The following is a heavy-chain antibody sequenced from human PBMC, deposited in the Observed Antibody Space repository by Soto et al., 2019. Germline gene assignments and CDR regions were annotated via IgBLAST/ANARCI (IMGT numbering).Heavy chain of an antibody. CDR2: NNAANGNT. CDR3: ARVSFETSGYADY. V-gene: IGHV1-3*01. Sequence: QVHLVQSGAEVKKPGASVKVSCKASGYIFSTYTMHWVRQAPGQRLEWMGWNNAANGNTKYSQNFQGRVTISRDTSASTAYLELSSLRSEDTAVYYRARVSFETSGYADYWGQGTLVTVSS. CDR1: GYIFSTYT. D-gene: IGHD3-22*01. J-gene: IGHJ4*02.